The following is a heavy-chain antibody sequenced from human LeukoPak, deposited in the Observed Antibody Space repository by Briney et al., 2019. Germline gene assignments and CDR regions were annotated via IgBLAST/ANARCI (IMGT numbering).Heavy chain of an antibody. CDR2: ITGSGDST. J-gene: IGHJ4*02. D-gene: IGHD3-10*01. Sequence: GGSLRLSCAASGITFSSYAMSWVRQAPGKGLEWVSGITGSGDSTYYADSVKGRFTISRDNSKNTLFLQMNSLRAEDTAVYYCAKKSPGTYYAPPDYWGQGTLVTVS. CDR1: GITFSSYA. CDR3: AKKSPGTYYAPPDY. V-gene: IGHV3-23*01.